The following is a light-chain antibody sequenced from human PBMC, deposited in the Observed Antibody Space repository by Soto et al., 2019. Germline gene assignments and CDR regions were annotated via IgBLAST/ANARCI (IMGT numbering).Light chain of an antibody. CDR2: AAS. Sequence: DIQMTQSPSSLSASVGDRVTITCRASQSISSYLTWYQQKPGKAPTLLIYAASSLQSGVPSRFSGRGSWTDFTLTISSLQPEDFATYYCQQSYSTPYTFGQGTKLEIK. CDR1: QSISSY. J-gene: IGKJ2*01. V-gene: IGKV1-39*01. CDR3: QQSYSTPYT.